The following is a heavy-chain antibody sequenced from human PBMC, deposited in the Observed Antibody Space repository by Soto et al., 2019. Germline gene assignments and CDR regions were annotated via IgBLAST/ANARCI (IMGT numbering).Heavy chain of an antibody. Sequence: EVQLLESGGGLVQPGGSLRLSCAASGFTFSSYAMSWVRQAPGKGLEWVSAISGIGGSTYYADSVKGRFTISRDNSKNTLYLQMNSLRAEDTAVYYCARQMTARFAHGDYWGQGTLVTVSS. CDR3: ARQMTARFAHGDY. J-gene: IGHJ4*02. D-gene: IGHD2-21*02. V-gene: IGHV3-23*01. CDR2: ISGIGGST. CDR1: GFTFSSYA.